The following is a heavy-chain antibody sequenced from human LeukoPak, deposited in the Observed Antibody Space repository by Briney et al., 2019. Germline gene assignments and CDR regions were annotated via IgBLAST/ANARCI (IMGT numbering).Heavy chain of an antibody. CDR1: GGSFSGYY. CDR3: AREALYWSGGSCLDY. CDR2: INHSRST. D-gene: IGHD2-15*01. Sequence: SETLSLTCAVYGGSFSGYYWSWLRQPPGKGLEWIGEINHSRSTNYNPSLKSRVTISVDTSKNQFSLKLSSVTAADTAVYYCAREALYWSGGSCLDYWGQGTLVTVSS. V-gene: IGHV4-34*01. J-gene: IGHJ4*02.